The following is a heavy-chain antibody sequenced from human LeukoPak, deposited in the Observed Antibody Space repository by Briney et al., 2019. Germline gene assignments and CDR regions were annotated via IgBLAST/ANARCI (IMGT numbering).Heavy chain of an antibody. CDR2: ISYDGSNK. J-gene: IGHJ4*02. CDR3: ARERYPNTGIVGATHFDY. Sequence: GGSLRLSCAASGFTFSSYAMHWVRQAPGKGLEWVAVISYDGSNKYYADSVKGRFTISRDNSKNTLYLQMNSLRAEDTAVYYCARERYPNTGIVGATHFDYWGQGPLVTVSS. CDR1: GFTFSSYA. V-gene: IGHV3-30-3*01. D-gene: IGHD1-26*01.